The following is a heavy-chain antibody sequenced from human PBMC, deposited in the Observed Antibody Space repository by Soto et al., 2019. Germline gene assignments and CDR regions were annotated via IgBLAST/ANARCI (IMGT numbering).Heavy chain of an antibody. Sequence: QVQLVQSGAEVKKPGASVKVSCKASGYTFTSYGISWVRQAPGQGLEWMGWISAYNGNTNYEQKLQGRGTMTTGTTTRTADMQLRSLGSDATAAYYCATPGKPAKVNSYYYGMDVWGQGTTVTVSS. V-gene: IGHV1-18*04. CDR2: ISAYNGNT. CDR3: ATPGKPAKVNSYYYGMDV. J-gene: IGHJ6*02. CDR1: GYTFTSYG. D-gene: IGHD5-18*01.